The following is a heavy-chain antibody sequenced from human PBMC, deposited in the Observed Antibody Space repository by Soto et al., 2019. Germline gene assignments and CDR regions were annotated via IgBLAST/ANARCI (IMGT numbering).Heavy chain of an antibody. J-gene: IGHJ6*02. CDR2: ISTSGSYT. CDR3: ARDQVPADIGYYYYGMDV. D-gene: IGHD2-2*01. Sequence: GGSLRLSCAASGFTFSTYSMNWVRQAPGKGLEWVSSISTSGSYTYYADSVKGRFTISRDNAKNSVDLQMNSLRAEDTAVYYCARDQVPADIGYYYYGMDVWGQGTTVTVSS. V-gene: IGHV3-21*01. CDR1: GFTFSTYS.